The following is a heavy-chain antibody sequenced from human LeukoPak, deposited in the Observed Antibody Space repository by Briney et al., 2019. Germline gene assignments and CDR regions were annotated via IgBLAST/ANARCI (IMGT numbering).Heavy chain of an antibody. CDR1: GFTFSDYY. J-gene: IGHJ4*02. V-gene: IGHV3-11*01. Sequence: GGSLRLSCAASGFTFSDYYMSWIRQAPGKGLEWVSYISSSGSTIFYADSVKGRFTISRDNAKNSLYLQMNSLRAEDTAVYYCARFVTYYDGSGYHFDYWAQETRVTVSS. CDR3: ARFVTYYDGSGYHFDY. CDR2: ISSSGSTI. D-gene: IGHD3-22*01.